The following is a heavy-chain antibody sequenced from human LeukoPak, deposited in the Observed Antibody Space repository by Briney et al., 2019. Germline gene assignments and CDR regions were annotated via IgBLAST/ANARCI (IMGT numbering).Heavy chain of an antibody. CDR1: GFTFSSYA. V-gene: IGHV3-30-3*01. CDR2: ISYDGSNK. J-gene: IGHJ2*01. CDR3: ARVRHSPLGPGEAPYWYFDL. Sequence: GGSLRLSCAASGFTFSSYAMHWVRQAPGKGLEWVAVISYDGSNKYYADSVKGRFTISRDNSKNTLYLQMNSLRAEDTAVYYCARVRHSPLGPGEAPYWYFDLWGRGTLVTVSS. D-gene: IGHD7-27*01.